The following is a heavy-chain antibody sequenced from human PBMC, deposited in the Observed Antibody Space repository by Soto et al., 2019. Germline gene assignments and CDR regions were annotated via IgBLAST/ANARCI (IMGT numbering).Heavy chain of an antibody. V-gene: IGHV3-15*01. CDR1: AFTPSDAW. J-gene: IGHJ4*02. D-gene: IGHD3-3*01. Sequence: PGGTLRLPCAASAFTPSDAWMSWVRQGPGKGLDWVGRPKSKAETATRDFAAPVKGRFAISRDDSKNTVFLQMSSLKIEVSCVYYXASGTGKSDFDYWGLGILVTVSS. CDR2: PKSKAETATR. CDR3: ASGTGKSDFDY.